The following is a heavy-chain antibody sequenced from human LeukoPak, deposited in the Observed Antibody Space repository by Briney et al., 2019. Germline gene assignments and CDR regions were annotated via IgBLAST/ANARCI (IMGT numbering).Heavy chain of an antibody. J-gene: IGHJ4*02. D-gene: IGHD5-18*01. CDR1: GYTFTGYY. CDR2: INPSSGDT. Sequence: ASVKVSCKASGYTFTGYYMHWVRQAPGQGLEWMGWINPSSGDTSYAQKFQGRVTMTRDTSITTAFMELSTLKSDDTAVYYCSTRRGYNFGSDSWGQGTLVTVSS. CDR3: STRRGYNFGSDS. V-gene: IGHV1-2*02.